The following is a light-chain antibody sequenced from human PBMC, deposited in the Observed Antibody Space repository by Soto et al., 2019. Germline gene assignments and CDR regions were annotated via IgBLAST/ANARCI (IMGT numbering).Light chain of an antibody. J-gene: IGLJ1*01. CDR3: AAWDDSLNIYV. CDR1: SSNIGNNA. CDR2: YDD. Sequence: QSVLXXPXSVSEAPRQRVTISCYGSSSNIGNNAVNGYQQLPGKAPKLLIYYDDLLPSGVSARFSGSKSGTSASLAISGLQSEDEADYYCAAWDDSLNIYVFGTGTKVTVL. V-gene: IGLV1-36*01.